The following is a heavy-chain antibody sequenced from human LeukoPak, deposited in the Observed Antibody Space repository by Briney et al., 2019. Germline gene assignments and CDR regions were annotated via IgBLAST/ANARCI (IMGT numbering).Heavy chain of an antibody. J-gene: IGHJ4*02. CDR2: ISSSSSYI. Sequence: GGSLRLSCAASGFTFSRYSMNWVRQAPGKWLEWVSSISSSSSYIHYADSVKGRFTFSSDNDKNSLYLQMNSLTAEDTAVYYCAGDTPVVPTGYFDYWGQGTLVTVSS. V-gene: IGHV3-21*01. CDR3: AGDTPVVPTGYFDY. CDR1: GFTFSRYS. D-gene: IGHD2-2*01.